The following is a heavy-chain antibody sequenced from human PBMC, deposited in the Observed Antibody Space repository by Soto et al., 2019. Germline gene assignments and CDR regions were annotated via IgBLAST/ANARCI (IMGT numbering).Heavy chain of an antibody. D-gene: IGHD1-1*01. CDR2: ITIYNGNA. J-gene: IGHJ4*02. V-gene: IGHV1-18*01. CDR3: GRDHHDILTGQTGTPDS. Sequence: QIQLEQSGSEVKKPGASVKVSCKASGYTFIHYGVNWVRQAPGQGLEWMGSITIYNGNANYAKKFQDSLTLTTDASTNTAYMERRNLRSDDTAVYYCGRDHHDILTGQTGTPDSLGRGSLVTFSS. CDR1: GYTFIHYG.